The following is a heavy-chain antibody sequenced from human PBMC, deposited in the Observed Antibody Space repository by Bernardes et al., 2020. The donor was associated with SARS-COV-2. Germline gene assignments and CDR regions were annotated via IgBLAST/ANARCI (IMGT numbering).Heavy chain of an antibody. V-gene: IGHV1-24*01. D-gene: IGHD3-9*01. CDR2: FDPEDGET. CDR3: ATDQRYYDILTGRTYYYGMDV. CDR1: GYTLTELS. Sequence: ASVKVSCKVSGYTLTELSMHWVRQAPGKGLEWMGGFDPEDGETIYAQKFQGRVTMTEDTSTDTAYMELSSLRSEDTAVYYCATDQRYYDILTGRTYYYGMDVWGRGTTVTVSS. J-gene: IGHJ6*02.